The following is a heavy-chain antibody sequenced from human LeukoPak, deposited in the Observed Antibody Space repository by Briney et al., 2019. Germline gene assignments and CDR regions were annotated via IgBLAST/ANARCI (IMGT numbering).Heavy chain of an antibody. CDR1: GGSVSSGSYY. V-gene: IGHV4-61*01. Sequence: SETLSLTCTVSGGSVSSGSYYWSWIRQPPGKGLEWIGYIYYSGSTNYNPSLKSRVTISVDTSKNQFSLKLSSVTAADTAVYYCARAPGGYSYYFDYWGQGTLVTVSS. J-gene: IGHJ4*02. CDR3: ARAPGGYSYYFDY. CDR2: IYYSGST. D-gene: IGHD3-22*01.